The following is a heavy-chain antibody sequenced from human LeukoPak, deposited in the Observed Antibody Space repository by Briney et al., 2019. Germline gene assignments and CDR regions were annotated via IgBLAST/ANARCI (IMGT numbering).Heavy chain of an antibody. V-gene: IGHV4-34*01. D-gene: IGHD1-26*01. CDR1: GGSFSGYY. CDR3: ARSGGYYAGSYFQH. J-gene: IGHJ1*01. CDR2: INHSGST. Sequence: SETLSLTCAVYGGSFSGYYWSWIRQPPGKGLEWIGEINHSGSTNYNPSLKSRVTISVDTSKNQFSLKLSSVTAADTAVYYCARSGGYYAGSYFQHWGQGTLVTVSS.